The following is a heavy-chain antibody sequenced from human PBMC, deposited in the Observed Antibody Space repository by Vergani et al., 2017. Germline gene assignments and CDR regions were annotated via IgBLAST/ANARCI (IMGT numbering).Heavy chain of an antibody. Sequence: QVQLVESGGGVVQPGRSLRLSCAASGFTFSSYGMHWVRQAPGKGLEWVAVISYDGSNKYYADSVKGRFTISRDNSKNTLYLQMNSLRAEDTAVYYCAKGQQLVPCPNDYWGQGTLVTVSS. CDR1: GFTFSSYG. CDR3: AKGQQLVPCPNDY. D-gene: IGHD6-6*01. CDR2: ISYDGSNK. J-gene: IGHJ4*02. V-gene: IGHV3-30*18.